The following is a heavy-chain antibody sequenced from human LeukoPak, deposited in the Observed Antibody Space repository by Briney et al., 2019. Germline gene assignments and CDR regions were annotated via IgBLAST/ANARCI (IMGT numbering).Heavy chain of an antibody. V-gene: IGHV3-74*01. J-gene: IGHJ6*03. CDR3: AREGSGSYRRYYYMDV. CDR1: GFTFSSYW. D-gene: IGHD3-10*01. CDR2: INSDGSST. Sequence: GGSLRLSCAASGFTFSSYWMHWVRQAPGKGLVWVSRINSDGSSTSYAGSVKGRFTISRDNAKNTLYLQMNSLRAEDTAVYYCAREGSGSYRRYYYMDVWGKGTTVTVSS.